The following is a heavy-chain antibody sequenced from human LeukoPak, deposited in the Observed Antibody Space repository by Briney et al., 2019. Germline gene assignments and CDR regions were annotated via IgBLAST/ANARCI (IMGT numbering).Heavy chain of an antibody. Sequence: SETLSLTCAVYGGSFSGYYWSWIRQPPGKGLEWIGEINHSGSTNYNPSLKSRVTISVDTYKNQFSLKLSSVTAADTAVYYCARNQYSSSWYVDWGQGTLVTVSS. CDR2: INHSGST. D-gene: IGHD6-13*01. CDR3: ARNQYSSSWYVD. V-gene: IGHV4-34*01. J-gene: IGHJ4*02. CDR1: GGSFSGYY.